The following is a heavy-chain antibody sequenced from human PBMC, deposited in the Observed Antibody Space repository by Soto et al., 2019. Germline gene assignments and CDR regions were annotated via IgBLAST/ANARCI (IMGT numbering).Heavy chain of an antibody. J-gene: IGHJ4*02. CDR1: GYTFTGYY. D-gene: IGHD2-15*01. CDR3: ARDPNCSGGSCLGGFDY. Sequence: ASVKVSCKASGYTFTGYYMHWVRQAPGQGLEWMGWINPNSGGTNYAQKFQGWVTMTRDTSISTAYMELSRLRSDDTAVYYCARDPNCSGGSCLGGFDYWGQGTLVTVSS. V-gene: IGHV1-2*04. CDR2: INPNSGGT.